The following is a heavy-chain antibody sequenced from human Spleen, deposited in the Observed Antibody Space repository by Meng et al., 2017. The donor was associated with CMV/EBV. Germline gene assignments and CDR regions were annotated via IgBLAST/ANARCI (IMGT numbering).Heavy chain of an antibody. CDR1: GYTFTSYD. CDR2: MDPSSGNT. Sequence: ASVKVSCKASGYTFTSYDVNWVRQSPGQGLEWMGWMDPSSGNTGYAEKFQGRVTMTRNTSIGTADMELCSLRCEDKAIYYCAQTSSDFWSGYYGNWFDPWGQGTLVTVSS. CDR3: AQTSSDFWSGYYGNWFDP. V-gene: IGHV1-8*02. D-gene: IGHD3-3*01. J-gene: IGHJ5*02.